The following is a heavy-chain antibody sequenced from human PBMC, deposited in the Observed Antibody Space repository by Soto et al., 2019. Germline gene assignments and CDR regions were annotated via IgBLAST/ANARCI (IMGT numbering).Heavy chain of an antibody. D-gene: IGHD5-12*01. Sequence: GASVKVSCKASGGTLSASDINWVRQAPGQGPEWMGGIIPIFGTANYAQKFQGRVTITADESTSTAYMELSSLRSEDTAVYYCVATPVKVRWGMDVWGQGTTVTVSS. J-gene: IGHJ6*02. V-gene: IGHV1-69*13. CDR3: VATPVKVRWGMDV. CDR2: IIPIFGTA. CDR1: GGTLSASD.